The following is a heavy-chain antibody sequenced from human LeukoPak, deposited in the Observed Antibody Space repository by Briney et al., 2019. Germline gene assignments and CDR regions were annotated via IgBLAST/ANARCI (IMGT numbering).Heavy chain of an antibody. V-gene: IGHV1-46*01. CDR3: ARHRLPRVYYDSSGYYHAAFDI. CDR1: GYTFTSNY. J-gene: IGHJ3*02. CDR2: ISPSGGST. D-gene: IGHD3-22*01. Sequence: ASVKVSCKAFGYTFTSNYMHWVRQAPGQGPEWMGVISPSGGSTTYAQKFQGRVTLTRDMSTSTDYLELSSLRSDDTAVYYCARHRLPRVYYDSSGYYHAAFDIWGQGTMVTVSS.